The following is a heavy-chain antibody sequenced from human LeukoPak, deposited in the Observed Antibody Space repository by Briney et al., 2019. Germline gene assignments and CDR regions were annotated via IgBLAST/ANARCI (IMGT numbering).Heavy chain of an antibody. V-gene: IGHV3-30-3*01. CDR2: IPYDGSNK. D-gene: IGHD3-3*01. J-gene: IGHJ6*02. Sequence: PGGSLRLSCAASGFTFSSYAMHWVRQAPGKGLEWVAVIPYDGSNKYYADSVKGRFTISRDNSKNTLYLQMNSLRAEDTAVYYCARVHDFWSGYYPPYYYGMDVWGQGTTVTVSS. CDR1: GFTFSSYA. CDR3: ARVHDFWSGYYPPYYYGMDV.